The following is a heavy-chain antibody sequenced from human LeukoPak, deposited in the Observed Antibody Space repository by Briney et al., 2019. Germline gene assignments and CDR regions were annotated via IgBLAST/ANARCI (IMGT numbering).Heavy chain of an antibody. CDR2: IPNDGSKT. D-gene: IGHD3-10*01. J-gene: IGHJ5*02. CDR1: GFSFSSYA. CDR3: ARDSYQDYYGRFDP. Sequence: GGSLRLSCAASGFSFSSYAMHRVRQAPGKGLEWVAAIPNDGSKTYYADSVKGRFTISRDNSKNTLYLQMNSLRAEDTAVYYCARDSYQDYYGRFDPWGQGTLVIVSS. V-gene: IGHV3-30-3*01.